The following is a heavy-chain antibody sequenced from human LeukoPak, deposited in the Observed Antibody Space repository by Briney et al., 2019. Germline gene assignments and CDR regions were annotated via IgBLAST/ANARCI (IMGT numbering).Heavy chain of an antibody. CDR2: IHYSERA. J-gene: IGHJ6*02. V-gene: IGHV4-59*01. D-gene: IGHD3-16*01. CDR3: VKFGVDYDMGV. CDR1: GDSISGSY. Sequence: ETLSLTCTVTGDSISGSYWTWVRQPPGQGLEWIGQIHYSERADYNPSLKRRITISVDTSKNQMSLTLTSVTAADTAIYYCVKFGVDYDMGVWGQGTTVTVSS.